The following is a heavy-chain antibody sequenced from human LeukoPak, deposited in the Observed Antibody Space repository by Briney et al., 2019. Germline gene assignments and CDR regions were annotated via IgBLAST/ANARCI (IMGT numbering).Heavy chain of an antibody. CDR3: ARDRYDDYGDYGFDY. CDR2: IYTSGST. Sequence: SQTLSLTCTVSGGAISSGSYYWSWIRQPAGKGLEWIGRIYTSGSTYYNPSLKRRVTISGDTSNNQFSLKLSSVTAADTAVYYCARDRYDDYGDYGFDYWGQGTLVTVSS. V-gene: IGHV4-61*02. CDR1: GGAISSGSYY. D-gene: IGHD4-17*01. J-gene: IGHJ4*02.